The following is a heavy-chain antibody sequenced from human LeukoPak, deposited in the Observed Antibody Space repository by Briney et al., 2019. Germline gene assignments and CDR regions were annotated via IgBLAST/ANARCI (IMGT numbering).Heavy chain of an antibody. CDR3: AREVGYCSGGSCYSYFDY. J-gene: IGHJ4*02. CDR2: IYYSGST. CDR1: GFTFSSYW. Sequence: GSLRLSCAASGFTFSSYWMSWVRQAPGKGLEWIGYIYYSGSTNYNASLTNRVTISVDTSKNQFSLKLSSVTAADTAVYYCAREVGYCSGGSCYSYFDYWGQGTLVTVSS. V-gene: IGHV4-59*01. D-gene: IGHD2-15*01.